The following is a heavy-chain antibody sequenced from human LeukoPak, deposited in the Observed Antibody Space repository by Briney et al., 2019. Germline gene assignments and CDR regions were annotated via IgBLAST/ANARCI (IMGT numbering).Heavy chain of an antibody. CDR3: AKSPSKVYSRSPGWFDY. CDR1: GFTFSSYA. J-gene: IGHJ4*02. CDR2: FSGSGGST. D-gene: IGHD1-26*01. V-gene: IGHV3-23*01. Sequence: GGSLRLSCAASGFTFSSYAMSWVRQAPGKGLEWVSAFSGSGGSTYYADSVKGRFTISRDNSKNTLYLQMNSLRAEDTAVYYCAKSPSKVYSRSPGWFDYWGQGTLVTVSS.